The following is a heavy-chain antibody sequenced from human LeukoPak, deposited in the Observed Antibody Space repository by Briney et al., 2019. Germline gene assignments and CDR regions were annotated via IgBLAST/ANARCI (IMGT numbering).Heavy chain of an antibody. CDR1: GGSISSSNW. CDR2: IYHSGST. CDR3: ARSWSVAVAASGDYYYGMDV. V-gene: IGHV4-4*02. J-gene: IGHJ6*02. Sequence: SGTLSLTCAVSGGSISSSNWWSWVRQPPGKGLEWIGEIYHSGSTNYNPSLKSRVTISVDKSKNQFSLKLSSVTAADTAVYYCARSWSVAVAASGDYYYGMDVWGQGTTVTVSS. D-gene: IGHD6-19*01.